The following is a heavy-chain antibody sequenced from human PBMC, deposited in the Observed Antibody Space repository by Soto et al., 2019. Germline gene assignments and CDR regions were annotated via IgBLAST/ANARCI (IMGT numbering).Heavy chain of an antibody. D-gene: IGHD6-6*01. J-gene: IGHJ6*02. CDR2: ISYDGSNK. V-gene: IGHV3-30*18. Sequence: GGSLRLSCAASGFTFSSYGMHWVRQAPGKGLEWVAVISYDGSNKYYADSVKGRFTISRDNSKNTLYLQMNSLRAEDTAVYYCAKGRVVRGMDVWGQGTTVTVSS. CDR1: GFTFSSYG. CDR3: AKGRVVRGMDV.